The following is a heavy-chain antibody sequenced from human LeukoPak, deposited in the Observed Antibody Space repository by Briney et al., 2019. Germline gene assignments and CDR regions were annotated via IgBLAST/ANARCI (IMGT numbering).Heavy chain of an antibody. Sequence: ASVKVSCKASGYTFTSYDINWVRQATGQGLEWMRWMNPNSGNTGYAQKFQGRVTMTRNTSISTAYMELSSLRSEDTAVYYCARGITMVRGVIIRRTPTYGMDVWGQGTTVTVSS. CDR1: GYTFTSYD. CDR3: ARGITMVRGVIIRRTPTYGMDV. CDR2: MNPNSGNT. V-gene: IGHV1-8*01. J-gene: IGHJ6*02. D-gene: IGHD3-10*01.